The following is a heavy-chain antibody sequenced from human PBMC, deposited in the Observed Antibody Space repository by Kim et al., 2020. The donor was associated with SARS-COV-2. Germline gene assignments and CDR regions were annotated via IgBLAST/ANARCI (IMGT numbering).Heavy chain of an antibody. D-gene: IGHD6-13*01. CDR1: GFTVSSNY. V-gene: IGHV3-53*01. J-gene: IGHJ4*02. Sequence: GGSLRLSCAASGFTVSSNYMSWVRQAPGKGLEWVSVIYSGGSTYYADSVKGRFTISRDNSKNTLYLQMNSLRAEDTAVYYCARDRYSSHKRDYWGQGTLVTVSS. CDR2: IYSGGST. CDR3: ARDRYSSHKRDY.